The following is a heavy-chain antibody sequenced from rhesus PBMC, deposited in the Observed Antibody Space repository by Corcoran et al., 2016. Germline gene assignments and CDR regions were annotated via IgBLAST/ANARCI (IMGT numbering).Heavy chain of an antibody. CDR1: GGSISSGYYY. CDR3: ARDFTMIVVIGEF. Sequence: QVQLQESGPGLVKPSETLSLTCAVSGGSISSGYYYWSWIRQPPGKGLEWIGYITYSGSTSYNPSLKSRVTISRDTSKNQFSLKLSSVTAADTAVYYCARDFTMIVVIGEFWGQGALVTVSS. D-gene: IGHD3-28*01. J-gene: IGHJ1*01. CDR2: ITYSGST. V-gene: IGHV4-122*02.